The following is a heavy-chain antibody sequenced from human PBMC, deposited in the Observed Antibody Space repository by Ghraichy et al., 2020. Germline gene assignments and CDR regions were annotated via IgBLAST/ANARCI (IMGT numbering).Heavy chain of an antibody. CDR3: ASARILRYFDWAPDAFDI. D-gene: IGHD3-9*01. V-gene: IGHV1-8*01. CDR2: MNPNSGNT. J-gene: IGHJ3*02. Sequence: ASVKVSCKASGYTFTSYDINWVRQATGQGLEWMGWMNPNSGNTGYAQKFQGRVTMTRNTSISTAYMELSSLRSEDTAVYYCASARILRYFDWAPDAFDIWGQGTMVTVSS. CDR1: GYTFTSYD.